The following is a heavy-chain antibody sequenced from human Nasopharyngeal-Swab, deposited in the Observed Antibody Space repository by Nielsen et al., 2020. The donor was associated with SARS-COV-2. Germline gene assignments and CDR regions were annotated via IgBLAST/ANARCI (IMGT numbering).Heavy chain of an antibody. CDR3: ARPLSRDSTWTTEANWFDP. Sequence: GESLKISCAASGFTFSSYSMSWLRQAPGKGLEWVSTITGNGDTTHYADSVKGRFTISRDNSENTVYLQMNSLRAEDTALYHCARPLSRDSTWTTEANWFDPWGQGTLVTVSS. CDR2: ITGNGDTT. V-gene: IGHV3-23*01. CDR1: GFTFSSYS. D-gene: IGHD6-13*01. J-gene: IGHJ5*02.